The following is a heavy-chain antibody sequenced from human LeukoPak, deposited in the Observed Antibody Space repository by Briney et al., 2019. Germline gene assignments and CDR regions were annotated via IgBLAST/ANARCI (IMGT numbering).Heavy chain of an antibody. Sequence: PGGSLRLSCVVSGFTVSSNYMSWVRQAPGKGLEWVSVIYSDGTTYYADSVKGRFTISRDNSKNTLYLQINSLRAEDTAVYYCARGIAAAGTALYNWGQGTLLTVSS. CDR2: IYSDGTT. V-gene: IGHV3-53*01. CDR1: GFTVSSNY. D-gene: IGHD6-13*01. J-gene: IGHJ4*02. CDR3: ARGIAAAGTALYN.